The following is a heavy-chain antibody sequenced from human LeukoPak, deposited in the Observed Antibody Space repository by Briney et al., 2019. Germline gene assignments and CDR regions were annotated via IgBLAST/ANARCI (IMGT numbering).Heavy chain of an antibody. CDR2: ISSSSSYI. V-gene: IGHV3-21*01. D-gene: IGHD5-12*01. Sequence: GGSLRLSCAASGFTFSSYSMNWVRQAPGKGLEWVSSISSSSSYIYYADSVKGRFTISRDNAKNSLYLQMNSLRAEDTAVYYCARLSGYSGYVSVNYYYGMDVRGQGTTVTVSS. CDR3: ARLSGYSGYVSVNYYYGMDV. CDR1: GFTFSSYS. J-gene: IGHJ6*02.